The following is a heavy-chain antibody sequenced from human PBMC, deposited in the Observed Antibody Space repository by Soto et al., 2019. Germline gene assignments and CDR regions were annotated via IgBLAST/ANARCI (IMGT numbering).Heavy chain of an antibody. Sequence: AQLVESGGSMVKPGDSLRLSCAASGFTFGDYIMNWVRQAPGRGLEWVASISHSGTYIFYADSVKGRFTISRDNAKDSLFLQMNRLRVEDTAIYYCASPRDYCVSNTNCFIAFDIWGQGTGVTVSS. CDR2: ISHSGTYI. V-gene: IGHV3-21*01. D-gene: IGHD2-2*01. J-gene: IGHJ3*02. CDR3: ASPRDYCVSNTNCFIAFDI. CDR1: GFTFGDYI.